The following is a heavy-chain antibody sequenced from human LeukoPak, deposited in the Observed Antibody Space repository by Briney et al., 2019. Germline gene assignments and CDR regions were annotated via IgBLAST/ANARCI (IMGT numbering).Heavy chain of an antibody. V-gene: IGHV7-4-1*02. CDR3: AREVLRFDY. CDR2: INAKTGNP. J-gene: IGHJ4*02. CDR1: GCTFNTYS. Sequence: ASVKVSCKASGCTFNTYSITWVRQAPGQGLEWVGWINAKTGNPTYAQGFTGRFVFSLDTSVSTAYLQISSLKAEDTAVYYCAREVLRFDYWGQGTLVTVSS.